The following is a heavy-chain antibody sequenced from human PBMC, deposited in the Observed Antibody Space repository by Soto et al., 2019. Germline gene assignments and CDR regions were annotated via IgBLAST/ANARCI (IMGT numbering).Heavy chain of an antibody. CDR2: IYWDHDE. D-gene: IGHD3-10*01. CDR1: GFSLTATGVG. Sequence: QITLKESGPTLVKPTQTLTLTCTFSGFSLTATGVGVGWIRQPPGKALEWHALIYWDHDERYNPSLKSRLTIHNDTSRNQVVLTMTNMDHVDTATYYCAHRGWFAEGHPNWFDPWGQGALVTVSS. CDR3: AHRGWFAEGHPNWFDP. J-gene: IGHJ5*02. V-gene: IGHV2-5*02.